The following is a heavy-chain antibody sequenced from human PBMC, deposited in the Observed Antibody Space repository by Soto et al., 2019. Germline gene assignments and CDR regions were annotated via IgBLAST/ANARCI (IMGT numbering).Heavy chain of an antibody. CDR3: ARTDIVVVPAARDYYYGMDV. J-gene: IGHJ6*02. CDR2: IIPIFGTA. Sequence: ASVKVSCKASGGTFSSYAISWVRQAPGQGLEWMGGIIPIFGTANYAQKFQGRVTITADKSTSTAYMELSSLRSEDTAVYYCARTDIVVVPAARDYYYGMDVWGQGTTVTVS. CDR1: GGTFSSYA. V-gene: IGHV1-69*06. D-gene: IGHD2-2*01.